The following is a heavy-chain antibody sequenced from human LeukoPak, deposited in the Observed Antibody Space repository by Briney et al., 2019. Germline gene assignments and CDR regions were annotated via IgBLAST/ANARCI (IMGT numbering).Heavy chain of an antibody. D-gene: IGHD2-15*01. CDR1: GFTFSTYG. J-gene: IGHJ4*02. Sequence: PGGSLRLSCAASGFTFSTYGIHWVRQAPGKGLEWVAVIWYDGGNKYYADSVKGRFTISRDNSKNTLYLQMNSLRAEDTAVYYCAREKNSCSGGSCYSEAFDYWGQGTLVTVSS. CDR3: AREKNSCSGGSCYSEAFDY. V-gene: IGHV3-33*01. CDR2: IWYDGGNK.